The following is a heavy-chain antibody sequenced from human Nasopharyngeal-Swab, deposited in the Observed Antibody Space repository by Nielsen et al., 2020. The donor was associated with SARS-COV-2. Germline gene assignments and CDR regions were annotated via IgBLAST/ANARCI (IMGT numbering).Heavy chain of an antibody. J-gene: IGHJ4*02. CDR1: GFTFSSSA. Sequence: GESLKIPCAASGFTFSSSAMHWVRQAPGKGLEWVAVISYDGSNKYFADSVKGRFTISRDNSKNTLYLQMNSLRAEDTAVYDCASPPLDCSGYYYGFHNWGRGTLVTVSS. CDR2: ISYDGSNK. CDR3: ASPPLDCSGYYYGFHN. V-gene: IGHV3-30-3*01. D-gene: IGHD3-22*01.